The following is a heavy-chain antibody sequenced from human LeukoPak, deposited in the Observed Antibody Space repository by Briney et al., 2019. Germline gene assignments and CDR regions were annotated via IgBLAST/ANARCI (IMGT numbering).Heavy chain of an antibody. V-gene: IGHV3-74*01. D-gene: IGHD6-19*01. Sequence: GGSLRPSCAASGFTFSSYWMHWVRQAPGKGLVWVSRINSDGSSTSYAESVKGRFTISRNNAKNTLYLQMNSLRAEDTAVYYCARDRLGYSSGWPIDYWGQGTLVTVSS. CDR3: ARDRLGYSSGWPIDY. J-gene: IGHJ4*02. CDR1: GFTFSSYW. CDR2: INSDGSST.